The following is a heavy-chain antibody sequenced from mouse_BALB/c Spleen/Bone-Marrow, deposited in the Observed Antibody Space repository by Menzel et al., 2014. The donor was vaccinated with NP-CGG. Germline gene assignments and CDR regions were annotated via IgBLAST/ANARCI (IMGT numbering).Heavy chain of an antibody. CDR3: SRGEDYDGYAMDY. Sequence: EVHLVESGGGLVQPGGSRKLSCAASGFTFSNFGMHWVRQAPEKGLEWVAYISGGSSSIYYGDAVKGRFTISRDNPKNTLFLQMTSLRSEDTAMYFCSRGEDYDGYAMDYWGQGTSITVSS. J-gene: IGHJ4*01. CDR2: ISGGSSSI. V-gene: IGHV5-17*02. CDR1: GFTFSNFG. D-gene: IGHD2-4*01.